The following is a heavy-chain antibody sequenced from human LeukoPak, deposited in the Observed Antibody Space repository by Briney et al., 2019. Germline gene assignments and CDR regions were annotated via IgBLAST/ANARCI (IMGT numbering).Heavy chain of an antibody. CDR2: IYYSGST. CDR1: GGSISSGGYY. D-gene: IGHD5-24*01. J-gene: IGHJ4*02. Sequence: SETLSLTCTVSGGSISSGGYYWSWIRQHPGKGLEWIGYIYYSGSTYYNPSLKSRVTISVDTSKNQFSLKLSSVTAADTAVYYCARNSRRDGYNYPFDYWGQGTLVTVSS. V-gene: IGHV4-31*03. CDR3: ARNSRRDGYNYPFDY.